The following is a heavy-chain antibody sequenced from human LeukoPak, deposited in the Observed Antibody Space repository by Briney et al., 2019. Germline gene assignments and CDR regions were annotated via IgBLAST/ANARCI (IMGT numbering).Heavy chain of an antibody. Sequence: GGSLRLSCAASGFTFSSYGMHWVRQAPGKGLEWVSAISGSGGSTYYADSVKGRFTISRDNSKNTLYLQMNSLRAEDTAVYYCAKDLSFGFAAYYYGMDVWGQGTTVTVSS. J-gene: IGHJ6*02. D-gene: IGHD2/OR15-2a*01. CDR3: AKDLSFGFAAYYYGMDV. V-gene: IGHV3-23*01. CDR1: GFTFSSYG. CDR2: ISGSGGST.